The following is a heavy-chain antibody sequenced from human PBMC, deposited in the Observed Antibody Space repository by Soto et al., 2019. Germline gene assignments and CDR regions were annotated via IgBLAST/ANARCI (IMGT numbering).Heavy chain of an antibody. CDR3: AREVVEERDAFDI. Sequence: ASLKVSCKASGYTFTSYGISWVRQAPGQRLEWMGWINAGNGNTKYSQKFQGRVTITRDTSASTAYMELSSLRSEDTAVYYCAREVVEERDAFDIWGQGTMVTVSS. V-gene: IGHV1-3*01. CDR1: GYTFTSYG. J-gene: IGHJ3*02. D-gene: IGHD3-22*01. CDR2: INAGNGNT.